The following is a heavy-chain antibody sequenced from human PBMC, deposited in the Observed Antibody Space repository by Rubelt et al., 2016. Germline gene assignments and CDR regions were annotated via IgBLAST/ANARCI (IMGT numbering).Heavy chain of an antibody. CDR3: ASGSYDSLDY. D-gene: IGHD1-26*01. J-gene: IGHJ4*02. Sequence: QVQLVESGGGVVQPGSSLRLSCAASGFTFSDYVVHWVRQAPGKGLEWVAVISLDGSNTYYTDSVKGRFTISRDNSKNTLYLQMNSLRTEDTALYYCASGSYDSLDYWGQGTLVTVSS. V-gene: IGHV3-30-3*01. CDR1: GFTFSDYV. CDR2: ISLDGSNT.